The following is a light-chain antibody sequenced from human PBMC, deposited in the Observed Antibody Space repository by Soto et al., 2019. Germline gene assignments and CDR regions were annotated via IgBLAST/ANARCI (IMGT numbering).Light chain of an antibody. J-gene: IGKJ1*01. CDR1: QSISSY. CDR2: AAS. CDR3: QQYENYWT. Sequence: DIQMTQSPSSLSASVGDRVTITCRASQSISSYLNWYQQKPGKAPTLLIYAASTLQSGVPSRFSGSGSGTEFSLTISNLQPDDCATYYCQQYENYWTFGQGTKVDIK. V-gene: IGKV1-39*01.